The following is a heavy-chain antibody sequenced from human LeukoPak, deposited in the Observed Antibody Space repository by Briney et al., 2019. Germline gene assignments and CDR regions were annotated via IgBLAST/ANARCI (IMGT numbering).Heavy chain of an antibody. CDR3: ANGGRVTHGYYFDY. Sequence: PGGSLRLSCAASGFTFSSYAMHWVRQAPGKGLEWVAVISYDGSNKYYADSVKGRFTISRDNSKNTLYLQMNSLRAEDTAVYYCANGGRVTHGYYFDYWGQGTLVTVSS. CDR1: GFTFSSYA. CDR2: ISYDGSNK. V-gene: IGHV3-30*04. D-gene: IGHD2-21*02. J-gene: IGHJ4*02.